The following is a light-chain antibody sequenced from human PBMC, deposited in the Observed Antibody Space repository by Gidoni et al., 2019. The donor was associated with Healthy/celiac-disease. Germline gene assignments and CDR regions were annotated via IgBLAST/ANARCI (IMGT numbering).Light chain of an antibody. Sequence: QMTQSPSSLSASVGDRVTITCRASQSISSYLNWYQQKPGKAPKLLIYAASSLQSGVPSRFSGSGSGTDFTLTISSLQPEDFATYYCQQSYSTPRTFGQGTRLEIK. J-gene: IGKJ5*01. CDR3: QQSYSTPRT. CDR1: QSISSY. CDR2: AAS. V-gene: IGKV1-39*01.